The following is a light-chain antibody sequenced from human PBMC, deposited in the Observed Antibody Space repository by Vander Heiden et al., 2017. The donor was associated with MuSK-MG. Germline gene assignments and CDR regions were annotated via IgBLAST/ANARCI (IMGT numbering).Light chain of an antibody. CDR2: TTS. CDR3: QQSDSTPHT. Sequence: DIQMTPSPSSLPASVGDRVTITCRASQSISSNLNWYQQKPGKAPKLLIYTTSSLHSGVPSRFSGGGSGTDFTLTISRLHPEDFATYYCQQSDSTPHTFGQGTKVEIK. J-gene: IGKJ2*01. V-gene: IGKV1-39*01. CDR1: QSISSN.